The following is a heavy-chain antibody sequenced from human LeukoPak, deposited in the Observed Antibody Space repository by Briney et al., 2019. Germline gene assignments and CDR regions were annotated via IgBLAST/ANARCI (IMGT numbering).Heavy chain of an antibody. D-gene: IGHD3-22*01. J-gene: IGHJ4*02. Sequence: QPGGPLRLSCATSGFTFSSYAVGWVRQAPGKGLEWVSTISGSGGSTYYADSVKGRFTISRDNSKNTLYLQMNSLRAEDTAVYYCAKDPRDDSTGYYYFGYFDYWGQGALVTVSS. CDR1: GFTFSSYA. V-gene: IGHV3-23*01. CDR3: AKDPRDDSTGYYYFGYFDY. CDR2: ISGSGGST.